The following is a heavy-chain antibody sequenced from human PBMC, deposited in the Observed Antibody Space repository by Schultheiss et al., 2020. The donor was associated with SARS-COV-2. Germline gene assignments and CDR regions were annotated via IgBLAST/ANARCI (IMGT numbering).Heavy chain of an antibody. D-gene: IGHD3-3*01. V-gene: IGHV1-3*02. J-gene: IGHJ4*02. CDR1: GYTFTSYA. CDR3: AREGTEGTIFGVAAFDY. CDR2: SNAGNGNT. Sequence: ASVKVSCKASGYTFTSYAMHWVRQAPGQRLEWMGWSNAGNGNTKYSQEFQGRVTITRDTSASTAYMELSSLRSEDMAVYYCAREGTEGTIFGVAAFDYWGQGTLVTVSS.